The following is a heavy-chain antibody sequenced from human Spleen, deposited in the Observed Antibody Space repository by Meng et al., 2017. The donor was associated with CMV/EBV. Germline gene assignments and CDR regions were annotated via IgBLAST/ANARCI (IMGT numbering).Heavy chain of an antibody. CDR3: ARTPGRRMDY. J-gene: IGHJ4*02. Sequence: ASVKVSCKASGYTFTSYDINWVRQATGQGLEWMGWMNPNSGNTGYAQKFQGRVTITRNTSISTAYMELSRLEYDDTAVFYCARTPGRRMDYWGQGTLVTVSS. CDR1: GYTFTSYD. CDR2: MNPNSGNT. D-gene: IGHD6-6*01. V-gene: IGHV1-8*03.